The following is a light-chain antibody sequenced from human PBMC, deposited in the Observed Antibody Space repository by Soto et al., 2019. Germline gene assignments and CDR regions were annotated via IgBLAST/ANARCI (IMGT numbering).Light chain of an antibody. CDR2: QTS. J-gene: IGKJ1*01. CDR3: QQYSRYRT. Sequence: DIQLTQSPSTLSASFGDRVTITCRASQSISYWLACYQQKPGKAPKLLIYQTSTLQGGVPSRFSGSGSGTEFTLTISSLQPDDSATYYCQQYSRYRTFGQGTKVDIK. V-gene: IGKV1-5*03. CDR1: QSISYW.